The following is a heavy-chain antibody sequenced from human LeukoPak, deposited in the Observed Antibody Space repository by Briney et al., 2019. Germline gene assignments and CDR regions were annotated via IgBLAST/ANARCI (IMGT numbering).Heavy chain of an antibody. D-gene: IGHD2-21*02. V-gene: IGHV1-2*02. CDR2: INPNSGGT. Sequence: ASVKVSCKASGYMFTGYYMHGVRQAPGQGLEWMGWINPNSGGTNYAQKFQGRVTMTRDTSISTAYMELSSLRSDGTAVYYCARGYCSGDCFTLFDYWGQGTLVTVSS. CDR3: ARGYCSGDCFTLFDY. J-gene: IGHJ4*02. CDR1: GYMFTGYY.